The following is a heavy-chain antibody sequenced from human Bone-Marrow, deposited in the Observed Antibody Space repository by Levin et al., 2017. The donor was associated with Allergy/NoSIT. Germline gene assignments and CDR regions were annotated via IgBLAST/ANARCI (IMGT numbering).Heavy chain of an antibody. J-gene: IGHJ1*01. D-gene: IGHD5-12*01. V-gene: IGHV3-43*01. CDR2: ISRNGDST. Sequence: GGSLRLSCAASGFTFEDYTMHWVRQAPGKGLEWVCLISRNGDSTHCADSVKGRFTISRDNRKNSLHLQMHSLGTEDNAWYYGVKDRGPVAATTSYFHHWGQGTLVTVSS. CDR1: GFTFEDYT. CDR3: VKDRGPVAATTSYFHH.